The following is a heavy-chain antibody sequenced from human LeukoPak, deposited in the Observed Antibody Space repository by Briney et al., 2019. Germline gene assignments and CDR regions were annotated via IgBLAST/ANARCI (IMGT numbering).Heavy chain of an antibody. CDR3: AREGADIVLMVYAIHSNWFDP. CDR2: INPSGGST. Sequence: ASVKVSCKASGYTFTSYYMHWVRQAPGQGLEWMGLINPSGGSTGYAQKFQGRVTMTRDTSTSTVYMELSSLRSEDTAVYYCAREGADIVLMVYAIHSNWFDPWGQGTLVTVSS. CDR1: GYTFTSYY. D-gene: IGHD2-8*01. V-gene: IGHV1-46*01. J-gene: IGHJ5*02.